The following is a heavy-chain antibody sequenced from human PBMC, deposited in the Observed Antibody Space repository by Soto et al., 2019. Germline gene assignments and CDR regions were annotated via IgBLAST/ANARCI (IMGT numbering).Heavy chain of an antibody. CDR2: IGPESGAT. V-gene: IGHV1-2*02. CDR1: RYTYTGHY. J-gene: IGHJ4*02. CDR3: GRGRSGQIVVFY. D-gene: IGHD1-26*01. Sequence: ASVKASCKAPRYTYTGHYIHWVRQAPEQGPEWMGEIGPESGATRYAQKFQGRVTMTRGMSITTVYMELNNLSPDDTAVYYCGRGRSGQIVVFYWGQGTPVTVSS.